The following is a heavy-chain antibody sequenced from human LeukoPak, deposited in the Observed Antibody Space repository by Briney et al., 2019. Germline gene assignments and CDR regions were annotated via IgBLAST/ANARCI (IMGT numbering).Heavy chain of an antibody. V-gene: IGHV4-39*01. CDR3: ASQRGYSYGTVS. J-gene: IGHJ4*02. CDR2: IYYSGSI. CDR1: GGSISSSSYY. Sequence: SETLSLTCTVSGGSISSSSYYWGWIRQPPGKGLEWIGSIYYSGSIYYNPSLKSRITTSVDTSKNQFSLKLSSVTAADTAVYYCASQRGYSYGTVSWGQGTLVTVSS. D-gene: IGHD5-18*01.